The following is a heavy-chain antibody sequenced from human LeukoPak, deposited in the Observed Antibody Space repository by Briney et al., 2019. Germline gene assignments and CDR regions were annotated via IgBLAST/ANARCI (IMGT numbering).Heavy chain of an antibody. D-gene: IGHD2-2*01. CDR3: ARDCRWGYCSSTSCYLCSWFDP. J-gene: IGHJ5*02. CDR2: ISAYNGNT. V-gene: IGHV1-18*01. CDR1: GYTFTSYG. Sequence: GASVKVSCEASGYTFTSYGISWVRQAPGQGLEWMGWISAYNGNTNYAQKLQGRVTMTTDTSTSTAYMGLRSLRSDDTAVYYCARDCRWGYCSSTSCYLCSWFDPWGQGTLVTVSS.